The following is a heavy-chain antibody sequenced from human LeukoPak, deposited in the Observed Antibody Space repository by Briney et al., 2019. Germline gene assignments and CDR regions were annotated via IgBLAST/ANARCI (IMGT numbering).Heavy chain of an antibody. D-gene: IGHD1-26*01. CDR3: ARLGGKGYYYYYHGMDV. CDR2: IYYSGST. CDR1: GGSINSYY. J-gene: IGHJ6*02. Sequence: SETLSLTCTVSGGSINSYYWSWIRQPPGKGLEWIGYIYYSGSTNYNPSLKSRVTISVDTSKNQFSLKLSSVTAADTAVYYCARLGGKGYYYYYHGMDVWGQGTTVTVSS. V-gene: IGHV4-59*08.